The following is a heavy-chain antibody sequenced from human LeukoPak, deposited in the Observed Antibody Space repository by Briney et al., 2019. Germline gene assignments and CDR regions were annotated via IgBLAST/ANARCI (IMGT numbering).Heavy chain of an antibody. CDR2: IIPILGIA. CDR3: AREALVVINYFDY. Sequence: ASVKVSCKASGGTFSSYAISWVRQAPGQGLEWMGRIIPILGIANYAQKFQGRVTITADKSTSTAYMELSSLRSEDTAVYYCAREALVVINYFDYWGQGTLVTVSS. V-gene: IGHV1-69*04. CDR1: GGTFSSYA. J-gene: IGHJ4*02. D-gene: IGHD3-22*01.